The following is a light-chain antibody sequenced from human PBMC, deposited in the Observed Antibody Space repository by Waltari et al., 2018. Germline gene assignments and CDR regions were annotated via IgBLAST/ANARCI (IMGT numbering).Light chain of an antibody. J-gene: IGKJ4*01. CDR2: SAS. V-gene: IGKV3-15*01. CDR3: LQYNDWPPLT. CDR1: QGVDSN. Sequence: EVVMTQSPATLSVSPGDTATPSCRASQGVDSNLAWYQQKPGQAPKFLIFSASTRATGIPARFSGGGFGTEFTLTINSLQSEDFAVYYCLQYNDWPPLTFGGGTKVEMK.